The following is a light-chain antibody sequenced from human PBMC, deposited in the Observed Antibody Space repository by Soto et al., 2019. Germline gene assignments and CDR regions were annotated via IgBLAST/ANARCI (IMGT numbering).Light chain of an antibody. Sequence: EIVLTQSPATLYLSPGERATLSCRASQSIKNYLAWYQQKPGQAPRLLIYDAFYRATGIPARFSGSGPGTDFPHTSSSLEPEDFAVYYCQQRYTWPLTFGGGTKVEIK. CDR3: QQRYTWPLT. CDR1: QSIKNY. J-gene: IGKJ4*01. V-gene: IGKV3-11*01. CDR2: DAF.